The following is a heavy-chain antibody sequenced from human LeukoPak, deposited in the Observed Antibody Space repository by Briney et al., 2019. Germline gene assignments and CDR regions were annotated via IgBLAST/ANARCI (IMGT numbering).Heavy chain of an antibody. J-gene: IGHJ4*02. D-gene: IGHD3-16*02. CDR1: GGSFSGYY. V-gene: IGHV4-34*01. Sequence: SETLSLTCGVSGGSFSGYYWNWIRQSPEKGLEWVGEINHSGNTRYNPSLRSRITMSVDTSRNHFSLKLSSVTAADTAVYFCAREIIWGTYRRLYYFDTWGQGTLVTVSS. CDR2: INHSGNT. CDR3: AREIIWGTYRRLYYFDT.